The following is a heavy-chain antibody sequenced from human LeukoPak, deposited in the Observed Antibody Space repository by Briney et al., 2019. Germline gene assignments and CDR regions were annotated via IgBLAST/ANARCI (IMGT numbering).Heavy chain of an antibody. J-gene: IGHJ4*02. CDR2: IYYSGST. CDR1: GGSVSSGTYY. D-gene: IGHD3-22*01. Sequence: SETLSLTCTVSGGSVSSGTYYWRWIRQPPGKGLEWIGYIYYSGSTNYNPSLKSRVTISVDTSKNQFSLKLSSVTAADTAVYYCARGHSSGRIIDYWGQGTLVTVSS. CDR3: ARGHSSGRIIDY. V-gene: IGHV4-61*01.